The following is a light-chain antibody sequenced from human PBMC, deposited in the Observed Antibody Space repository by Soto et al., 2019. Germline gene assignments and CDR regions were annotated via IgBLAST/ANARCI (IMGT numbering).Light chain of an antibody. V-gene: IGLV1-47*01. CDR1: SSNIGSNY. Sequence: SVLTQPPSAYGTPGQRVTISCSGSSSNIGSNYVYWYQQLPGTAPKLLIYRNNQRPSGVPDRFSGSKSGTSASLAISGLRSEDEADYYCAAWDDSLSGVVFGGGTKVTVL. J-gene: IGLJ2*01. CDR2: RNN. CDR3: AAWDDSLSGVV.